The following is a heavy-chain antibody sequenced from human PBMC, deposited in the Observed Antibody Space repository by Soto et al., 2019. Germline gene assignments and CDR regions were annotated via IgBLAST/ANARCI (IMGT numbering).Heavy chain of an antibody. CDR1: GFTFSSYA. J-gene: IGHJ4*02. Sequence: EVQLVESGGGLVQPGGSLRLSCAASGFTFSSYAMHWVRQAPGKGLEYVSAIVSSGGSTYYANSVKGRFTISRDNSKTALYLQRGSLRAEDMAVYCCARGAERVDYWGQGTLVTVSS. V-gene: IGHV3-64*01. CDR2: IVSSGGST. CDR3: ARGAERVDY.